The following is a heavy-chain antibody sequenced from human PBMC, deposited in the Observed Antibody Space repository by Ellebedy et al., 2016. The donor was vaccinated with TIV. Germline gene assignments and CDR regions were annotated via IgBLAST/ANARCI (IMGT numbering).Heavy chain of an antibody. J-gene: IGHJ6*02. CDR3: AKARGSSVIDYNYYGMDV. V-gene: IGHV3-23*01. Sequence: GESLKISXAASGFSISGNFISWVRQAPGKGLEWVSVISGSGGSTYYADSMKGRFTISRDNSKNTLYLQMNSLRAEDTAVYYCAKARGSSVIDYNYYGMDVWGQGTTVTVSS. CDR2: ISGSGGST. D-gene: IGHD2-21*01. CDR1: GFSISGNF.